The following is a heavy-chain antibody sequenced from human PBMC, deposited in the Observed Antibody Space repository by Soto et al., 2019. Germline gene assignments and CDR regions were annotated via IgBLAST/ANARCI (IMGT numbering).Heavy chain of an antibody. D-gene: IGHD2-21*02. CDR2: IYYSGST. V-gene: IGHV4-39*01. J-gene: IGHJ5*02. CDR3: ARHPSDFWFDP. CDR1: GGSISSSSYF. Sequence: SETLSLTCSVSGGSISSSSYFWGWIRQPPGKGLEWIGSIYYSGSTYYNPSLKSRVTVSVDTSKNQFSLKLSPVTAADTAVYYCARHPSDFWFDPWGQGTLVT.